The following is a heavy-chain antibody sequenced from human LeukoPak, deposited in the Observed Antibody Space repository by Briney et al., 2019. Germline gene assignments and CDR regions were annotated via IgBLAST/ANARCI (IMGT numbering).Heavy chain of an antibody. CDR3: ARVGYSFSINDWSRTGLGAYPTKYYYYMDV. V-gene: IGHV4-34*01. J-gene: IGHJ6*03. Sequence: SETLSLTCAVYGGSFSGYSWSWIRQPPGKGLEWIGEVNPSGATNHSPSLMSRVSMSIDTSKNQISLRVSSVTAADTAVYYCARVGYSFSINDWSRTGLGAYPTKYYYYMDVWGKGTTVTVSS. CDR1: GGSFSGYS. CDR2: VNPSGAT. D-gene: IGHD5-18*01.